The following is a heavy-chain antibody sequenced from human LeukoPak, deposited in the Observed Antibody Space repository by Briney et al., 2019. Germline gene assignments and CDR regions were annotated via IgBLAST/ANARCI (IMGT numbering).Heavy chain of an antibody. CDR2: FDPGDGET. V-gene: IGHV1-24*01. CDR3: ATWGGYCSSTSCYSSYMDV. J-gene: IGHJ6*03. Sequence: GASVKVSCKVSGYTLTELSMHWVRQAPGKGLEWMGGFDPGDGETIYAQKFQGRVTMTEDTSTDTAYMELSSLRSEDTAVYYCATWGGYCSSTSCYSSYMDVWGKGTTVTVSS. D-gene: IGHD2-2*03. CDR1: GYTLTELS.